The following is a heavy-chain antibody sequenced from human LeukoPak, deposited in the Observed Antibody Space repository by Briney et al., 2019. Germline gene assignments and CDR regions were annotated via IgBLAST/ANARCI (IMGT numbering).Heavy chain of an antibody. Sequence: LGGSLRLSCSASGFTFSDYYMSWIRQAPGKGLEWVSYISSSGSTIYYADSVKGRFTISRDNAKNSLYLQMNSLRAEDTAVYYCARAHYYDSSGYPTVFDPWGQGTLVTVSS. CDR3: ARAHYYDSSGYPTVFDP. J-gene: IGHJ5*02. V-gene: IGHV3-11*01. D-gene: IGHD3-22*01. CDR2: ISSSGSTI. CDR1: GFTFSDYY.